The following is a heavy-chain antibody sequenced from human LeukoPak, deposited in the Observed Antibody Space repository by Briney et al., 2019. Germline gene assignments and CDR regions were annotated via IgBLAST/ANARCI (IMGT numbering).Heavy chain of an antibody. V-gene: IGHV3-23*01. J-gene: IGHJ2*01. Sequence: PGGSLRLSCAASGFTFSSYAMSWVRQAPGKGLEWVSAISGSSSSTYYADSVKGRFTISRDSSKNTLFLHMNTLRAEDTAIYYCAKDRTVGASYWYFDLWGRGTLVTVSS. CDR2: ISGSSSST. D-gene: IGHD1-26*01. CDR1: GFTFSSYA. CDR3: AKDRTVGASYWYFDL.